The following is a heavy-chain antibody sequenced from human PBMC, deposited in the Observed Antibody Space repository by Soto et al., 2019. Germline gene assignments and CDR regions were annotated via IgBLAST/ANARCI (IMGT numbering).Heavy chain of an antibody. CDR2: INHSGST. D-gene: IGHD5-12*01. Sequence: QVQLQQWGAGLLKPSETLSLTCAVYGGSFSGYYWSWIRQPPGKGLEWIGEINHSGSTNYNPSLKSRVTIPGDTSTNPFSLKLSCVTAADTAVYYCARAKDVGGYDYWGQGTLVTVSS. V-gene: IGHV4-34*01. J-gene: IGHJ4*02. CDR1: GGSFSGYY. CDR3: ARAKDVGGYDY.